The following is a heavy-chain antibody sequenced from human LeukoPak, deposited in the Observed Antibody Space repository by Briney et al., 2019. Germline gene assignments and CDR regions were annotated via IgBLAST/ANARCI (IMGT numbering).Heavy chain of an antibody. CDR3: ARGGCSGGSCYGVFDY. CDR1: GFTFGSYE. Sequence: GGSLRLSCAASGFTFGSYEMNWVRQAPGKGLEWVSYISSSGSTIYYADSVKGRFTISRDNAKNSLYLQMNSLRAEDTAVYYCARGGCSGGSCYGVFDYWGQGTLVTVSS. J-gene: IGHJ4*02. D-gene: IGHD2-15*01. CDR2: ISSSGSTI. V-gene: IGHV3-48*03.